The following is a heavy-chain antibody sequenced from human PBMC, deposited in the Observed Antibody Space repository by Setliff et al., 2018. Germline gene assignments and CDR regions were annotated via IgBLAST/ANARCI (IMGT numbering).Heavy chain of an antibody. CDR1: GLSYTNDW. Sequence: PGGSLRLSCTASGLSYTNDWVSWVRQAPGKGLEWLASINPHGSEKYYADSVKGRFTISRDNAKNSLSLQMNNLRADDTAVYYCARDVFDFRTGQADPWGQGTLVTVSS. V-gene: IGHV3-7*01. CDR2: INPHGSEK. CDR3: ARDVFDFRTGQADP. D-gene: IGHD3-3*01. J-gene: IGHJ5*02.